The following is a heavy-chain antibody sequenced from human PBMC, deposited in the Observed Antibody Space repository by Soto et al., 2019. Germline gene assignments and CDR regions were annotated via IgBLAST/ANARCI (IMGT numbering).Heavy chain of an antibody. D-gene: IGHD2-2*01. Sequence: PGGSLRLSCAASGFTFSSYGMHWVRQAPGKGLEWVAVIWYDGSNKYYADSVKGRFTISRDNSKNTLYLQMNSLRAEDTAVYYCARDALDIVLVSSAAYYYYGMDVWGQGTTVTVSS. CDR2: IWYDGSNK. V-gene: IGHV3-33*01. CDR3: ARDALDIVLVSSAAYYYYGMDV. CDR1: GFTFSSYG. J-gene: IGHJ6*02.